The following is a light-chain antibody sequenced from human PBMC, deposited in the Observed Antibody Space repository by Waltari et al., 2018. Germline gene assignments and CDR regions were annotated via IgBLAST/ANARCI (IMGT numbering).Light chain of an antibody. J-gene: IGKJ1*01. CDR1: QSVGKY. Sequence: IVCTQSPGTLSLSPGERATLSCSASQSVGKYLDWYQQKPGQAPRLLIYGASSRAAGIPDRFSGSGSGADFSLTISRLEPEDFAVYYCQHHVRLPATFGQGTKVE. V-gene: IGKV3-20*01. CDR2: GAS. CDR3: QHHVRLPAT.